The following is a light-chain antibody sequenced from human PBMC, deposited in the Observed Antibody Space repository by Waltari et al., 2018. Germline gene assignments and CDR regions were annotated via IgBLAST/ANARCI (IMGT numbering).Light chain of an antibody. V-gene: IGLV2-14*01. J-gene: IGLJ1*01. CDR3: SSYTTSSAPGV. CDR1: DSRVGAYDL. CDR2: AVS. Sequence: QSALTQPASVSGPPGQSISISCSGTDSRVGAYDLLAWYQQHPGKAPHLIIYAVSNRPSGISNRFSASKSGTTASLTISGLQAEDEADYYCSSYTTSSAPGVFGTVTRVTVL.